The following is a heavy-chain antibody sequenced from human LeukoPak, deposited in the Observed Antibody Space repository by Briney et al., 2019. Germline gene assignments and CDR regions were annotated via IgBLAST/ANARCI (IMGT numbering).Heavy chain of an antibody. CDR3: ARESLAAPFDY. CDR1: GFTFSSYA. CDR2: ISYDGSNK. V-gene: IGHV3-30*04. D-gene: IGHD6-19*01. Sequence: GGSLRLSCAASGFTFSSYAMRWVRQAPGKGLEWVAVISYDGSNKYYADSVKGRFTISRDNSKNTLYLQMNSLRAEDTAVYYCARESLAAPFDYWGQGALVTVSS. J-gene: IGHJ4*02.